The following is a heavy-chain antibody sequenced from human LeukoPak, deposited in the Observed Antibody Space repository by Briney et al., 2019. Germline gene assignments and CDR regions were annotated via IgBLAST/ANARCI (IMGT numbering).Heavy chain of an antibody. CDR1: GGIFSSYA. V-gene: IGHV1-69*13. D-gene: IGHD4-17*01. Sequence: SVKVSCKASGGIFSSYAISWARQAPGQGLEWMGGIIPIFGTANYAQKFQGRVTITADESMSTAYMELSSLRSEDTAVYYCAFRSTVTTIDYWGQGTLVTVSS. J-gene: IGHJ4*02. CDR2: IIPIFGTA. CDR3: AFRSTVTTIDY.